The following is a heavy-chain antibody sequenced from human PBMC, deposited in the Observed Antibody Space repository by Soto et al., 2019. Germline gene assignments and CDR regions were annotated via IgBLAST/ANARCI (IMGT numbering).Heavy chain of an antibody. CDR1: GYTFTSYG. CDR2: ISAYNGNT. CDR3: ARECSSTSCYDYYYYGMDV. J-gene: IGHJ6*02. Sequence: ASVNVSFKASGYTFTSYGISRVRQAPGQGLEWMGWISAYNGNTNYAQKLQGRVTMTTDTSTSTAYMELRSLRSDDTAVYYCARECSSTSCYDYYYYGMDVWGQGTTVTVSS. V-gene: IGHV1-18*01. D-gene: IGHD2-2*01.